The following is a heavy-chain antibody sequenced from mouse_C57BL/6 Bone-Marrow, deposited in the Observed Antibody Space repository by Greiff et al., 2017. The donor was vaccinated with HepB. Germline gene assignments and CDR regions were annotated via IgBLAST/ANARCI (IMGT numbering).Heavy chain of an antibody. D-gene: IGHD1-1*01. CDR3: ASVITTVVLDY. CDR2: INPNNGGT. Sequence: VQLQQSGPELVKPGASVKIPCKASGYTFTDYNMDWVKQSHGKSLEWIGDINPNNGGTIYNQKFKGKATITADTSSNTAYLQLSSLTSEDTAIYYCASVITTVVLDYWGQGTTLTVSS. J-gene: IGHJ2*01. V-gene: IGHV1-18*01. CDR1: GYTFTDYN.